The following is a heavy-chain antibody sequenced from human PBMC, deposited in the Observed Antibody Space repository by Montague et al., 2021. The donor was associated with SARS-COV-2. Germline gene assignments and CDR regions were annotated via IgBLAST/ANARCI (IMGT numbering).Heavy chain of an antibody. D-gene: IGHD4-23*01. CDR2: INHSGTT. Sequence: SETLSLTCAVYGGSFSGYYWTWIRQSPGKGLEWIAEINHSGTTNYNFNPSLRSRVTISVDTSKSQFSLKLSSVTAADTGVYYCARWDPQTLTLIGLRGKSASDYWGQGTLVRLL. V-gene: IGHV4-34*01. CDR3: ARWDPQTLTLIGLRGKSASDY. CDR1: GGSFSGYY. J-gene: IGHJ4*02.